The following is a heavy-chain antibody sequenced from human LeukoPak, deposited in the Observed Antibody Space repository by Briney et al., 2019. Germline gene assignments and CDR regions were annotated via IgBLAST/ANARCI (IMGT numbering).Heavy chain of an antibody. CDR2: ISGSGGST. Sequence: GGSLRLSCAASGFTVSSNSMTWVRQAPGKGLEWVSLISGSGGSTYYADSVKGRFTISRDNSKNTLYLQMNSLRVEDTVVYYCAKGNIAARQDIMDVWGQGTTVTVSS. CDR1: GFTVSSNS. D-gene: IGHD6-6*01. CDR3: AKGNIAARQDIMDV. J-gene: IGHJ6*02. V-gene: IGHV3-23*01.